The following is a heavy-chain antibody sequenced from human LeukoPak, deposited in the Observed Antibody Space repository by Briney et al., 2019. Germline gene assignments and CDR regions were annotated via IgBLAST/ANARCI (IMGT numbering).Heavy chain of an antibody. V-gene: IGHV4-59*01. J-gene: IGHJ1*01. CDR1: RDSMKSYY. CDR2: IYYTGST. Sequence: SETLSLTCTVFRDSMKSYYWSWLRQPPGKGLEWIGYIYYTGSTDYNPSLKSRVTISVDTSKNQFSLKLSSVTAADTAVYYCARGPPSSGWYLSRGHAEYFQHWGQGTLVTVSS. CDR3: ARGPPSSGWYLSRGHAEYFQH. D-gene: IGHD6-19*01.